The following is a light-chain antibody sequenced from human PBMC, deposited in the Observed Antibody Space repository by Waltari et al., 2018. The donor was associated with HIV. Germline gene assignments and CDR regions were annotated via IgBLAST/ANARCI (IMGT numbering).Light chain of an antibody. Sequence: ELTQPPSVSVPSGQTAPIPCSGEKLAEQLPCRYQTKPGQPPILLVYQGSRRPSGIPVRVSASKAADTATLTSGGAHPLDEAEYFCRAWDADLVIFGGGTTLTVL. CDR3: RAWDADLVI. CDR1: KLAEQL. J-gene: IGLJ2*01. CDR2: QGS. V-gene: IGLV3-1*01.